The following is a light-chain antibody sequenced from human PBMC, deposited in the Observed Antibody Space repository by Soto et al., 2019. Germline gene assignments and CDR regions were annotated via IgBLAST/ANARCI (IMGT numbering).Light chain of an antibody. V-gene: IGKV1-5*01. CDR3: HQYNRY. CDR1: ESIATW. Sequence: DVHMTQSPSTLSASVGDRVTITCRASESIATWLAWYQQRPGQAPKLLIYDASRLESGVPSRFSGGGSGTEFTLTISGLQPEDFATYCCHQYNRYFGPGTKLEI. J-gene: IGKJ2*01. CDR2: DAS.